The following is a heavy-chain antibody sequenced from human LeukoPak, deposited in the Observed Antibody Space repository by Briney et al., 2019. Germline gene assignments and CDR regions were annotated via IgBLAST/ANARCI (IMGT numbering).Heavy chain of an antibody. Sequence: GGSLRLSCAASGFTFSSYAMHWVRQAPGKGLEWVAVISYDGSNKYYADSVKGRFTISRDNSKNTLYLQLNSLRVEDTAVYYCARVDDFLHGYYGPDGYWGQGTLVIVSS. CDR3: ARVDDFLHGYYGPDGY. V-gene: IGHV3-30-3*01. J-gene: IGHJ4*02. CDR1: GFTFSSYA. D-gene: IGHD3/OR15-3a*01. CDR2: ISYDGSNK.